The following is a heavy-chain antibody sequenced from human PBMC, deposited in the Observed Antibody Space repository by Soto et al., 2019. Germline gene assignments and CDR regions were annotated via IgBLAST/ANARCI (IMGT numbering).Heavy chain of an antibody. V-gene: IGHV1-69*01. Sequence: QVQLVQSGAEVKKPGSSVKVSCKASGDTFSSYAISWVRQAPGQGLEWMGGIIPIFGTANYAQKFQGRVTITADESTSTAYMELSSLRSEDTAVYYCARGDDSSGYYYFDYWGQGTLVTVSS. D-gene: IGHD3-22*01. CDR1: GDTFSSYA. CDR3: ARGDDSSGYYYFDY. CDR2: IIPIFGTA. J-gene: IGHJ4*02.